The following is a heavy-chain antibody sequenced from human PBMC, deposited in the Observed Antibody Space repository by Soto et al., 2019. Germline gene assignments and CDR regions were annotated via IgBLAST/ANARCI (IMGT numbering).Heavy chain of an antibody. D-gene: IGHD5-18*01. CDR1: GFTFSSYS. CDR2: ISSSSSYI. Sequence: EVQLVESGGGLVKPGGSLRLSCAASGFTFSSYSMNWVRQAPGKGLEWVSSISSSSSYIYYADSVKGRFTISRDNAKNXXXXXXXXXXXXXXAVYXCARDQPGYSYGYGLGYWGQGTLVTVSS. J-gene: IGHJ4*02. V-gene: IGHV3-21*01. CDR3: ARDQPGYSYGYGLGY.